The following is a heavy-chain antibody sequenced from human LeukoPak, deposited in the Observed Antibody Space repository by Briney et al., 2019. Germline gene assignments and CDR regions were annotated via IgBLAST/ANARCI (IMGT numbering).Heavy chain of an antibody. D-gene: IGHD5-12*01. CDR2: IYTSGST. CDR1: GVSFSTYY. J-gene: IGHJ4*02. CDR3: ARITTIRGPVFDY. Sequence: PSETLSLTCTVSGVSFSTYYWSWIRQPAGKGLEWIGLIYTSGSTNYNPSLKSRVTMSVDTSKNQFSVKLTSVTAADTAVYYCARITTIRGPVFDYWGQGTLVTVSS. V-gene: IGHV4-4*07.